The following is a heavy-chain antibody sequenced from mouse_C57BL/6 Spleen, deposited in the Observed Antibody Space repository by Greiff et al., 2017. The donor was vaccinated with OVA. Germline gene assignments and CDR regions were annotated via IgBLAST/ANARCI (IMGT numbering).Heavy chain of an antibody. CDR3: TRDMVTTGYYFDY. Sequence: VQLKESGAELVRPGASVTLSCKASGYTFTDYEMHWVKQTPVHGLEWIGAIDPETGGTAYNQKFKGKAILTADKSSSTAYMELRSLTSEDSAVYYCTRDMVTTGYYFDYWGQGTTLTVSS. CDR2: IDPETGGT. J-gene: IGHJ2*01. D-gene: IGHD2-2*01. CDR1: GYTFTDYE. V-gene: IGHV1-15*01.